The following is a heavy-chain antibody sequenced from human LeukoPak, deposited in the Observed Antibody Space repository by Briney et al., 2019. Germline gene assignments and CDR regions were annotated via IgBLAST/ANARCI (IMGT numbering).Heavy chain of an antibody. CDR3: SRDSRIAMAGQDS. D-gene: IGHD6-19*01. V-gene: IGHV3-7*01. J-gene: IGHJ4*02. CDR1: GFPFSSYW. CDR2: IKEDGSEK. Sequence: GGSLRLSCAASGFPFSSYWMSWVRQAPGKGLEWVANIKEDGSEKYYVDSVKGRFTISRDNSKDSVYLQMNSLRAEDTAVYYCSRDSRIAMAGQDSWGQGTLVTVSS.